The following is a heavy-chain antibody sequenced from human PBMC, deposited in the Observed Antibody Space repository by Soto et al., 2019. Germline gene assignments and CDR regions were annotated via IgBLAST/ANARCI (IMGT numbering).Heavy chain of an antibody. CDR3: AKARADYYGSGSPIDC. V-gene: IGHV3-23*01. Sequence: EVQLLESGGGLVQPGGSLRLSCAASGFTFSSYAMSWVRQAPGKGLEWVSAISGSGGSTYYADSVKGRFTISRDNSKNTLDLQMNSLRAEDTAVYYCAKARADYYGSGSPIDCCGQATLVTVSS. D-gene: IGHD3-10*01. J-gene: IGHJ4*02. CDR2: ISGSGGST. CDR1: GFTFSSYA.